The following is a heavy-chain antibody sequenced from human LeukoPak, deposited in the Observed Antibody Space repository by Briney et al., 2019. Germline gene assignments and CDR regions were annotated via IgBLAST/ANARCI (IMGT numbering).Heavy chain of an antibody. CDR1: GFTFSSYA. V-gene: IGHV3-30-3*01. Sequence: GRSLRLSCAASGFTFSSYAMHWVRQAPGKGLEWVAVISYDGSNKYYADSVKDRFTISRDNSKNTLYLQMNSLRAEDTAVYYCARAFSGYCSGGSCYDGYYFDYWGQGTLVTVSS. D-gene: IGHD2-15*01. J-gene: IGHJ4*02. CDR2: ISYDGSNK. CDR3: ARAFSGYCSGGSCYDGYYFDY.